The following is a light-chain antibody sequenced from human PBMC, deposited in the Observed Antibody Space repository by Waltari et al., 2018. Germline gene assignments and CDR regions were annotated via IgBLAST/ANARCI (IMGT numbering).Light chain of an antibody. CDR1: KSISNY. V-gene: IGKV1-5*03. CDR2: KAS. Sequence: DIQMTQSPSTLSASVGDSVTITCRASKSISNYLAWYQQKPGKAPNLLIYKASILKSGVSSRFSGSGSGTQFTLTISSLQPGDFATYFCQQYNTYSSFGQGTKLEIK. J-gene: IGKJ2*01. CDR3: QQYNTYSS.